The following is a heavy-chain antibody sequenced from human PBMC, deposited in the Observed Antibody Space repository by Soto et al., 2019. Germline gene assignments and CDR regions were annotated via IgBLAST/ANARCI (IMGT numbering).Heavy chain of an antibody. Sequence: QTLSLTCAISGDSVSSNTAAWNWSRQSPSRGLEWLGRTYYRSKWYNDYAVSVKSRITINPDTSKNQFSLHLNSVTPEDTALYYCVRDVGFDFDYWGLGTLVTVSS. CDR2: TYYRSKWYN. V-gene: IGHV6-1*01. D-gene: IGHD1-26*01. CDR1: GDSVSSNTAA. CDR3: VRDVGFDFDY. J-gene: IGHJ4*02.